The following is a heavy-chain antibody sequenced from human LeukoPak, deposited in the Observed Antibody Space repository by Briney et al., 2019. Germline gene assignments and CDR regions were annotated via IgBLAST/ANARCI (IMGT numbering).Heavy chain of an antibody. CDR3: ARGDYDILTDPLKTDNWFDP. J-gene: IGHJ5*02. Sequence: GASVKVSCKASGYTFTNYAMNWVRQAPGQGLEWMGWINPNSGGTNYAQKFQGRVTMTRDTSISTAYMELSRLRSDDTAVYYCARGDYDILTDPLKTDNWFDPWGQGTLVTVSS. CDR2: INPNSGGT. V-gene: IGHV1-2*02. D-gene: IGHD3-9*01. CDR1: GYTFTNYA.